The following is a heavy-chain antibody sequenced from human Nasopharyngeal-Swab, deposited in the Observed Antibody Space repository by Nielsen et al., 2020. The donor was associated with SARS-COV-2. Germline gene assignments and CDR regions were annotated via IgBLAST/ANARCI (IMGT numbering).Heavy chain of an antibody. CDR1: GLTFSSYD. D-gene: IGHD2-15*01. Sequence: GESLKISCAVSGLTFSSYDMNWVRQAPGKGLEWISYISSSGSATNYADSVKGRFTISRDNAKNTLYLQMNSLRAEDTAVYYCARDVGGRDNYWGQGALVTVSS. CDR2: ISSSGSAT. CDR3: ARDVGGRDNY. V-gene: IGHV3-48*04. J-gene: IGHJ4*02.